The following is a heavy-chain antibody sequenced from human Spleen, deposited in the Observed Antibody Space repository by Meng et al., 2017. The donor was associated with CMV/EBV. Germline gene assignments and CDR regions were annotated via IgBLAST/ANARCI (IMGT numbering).Heavy chain of an antibody. CDR3: AREMVTASYSYGMDV. CDR1: GDSIISSSNYY. CDR2: IYYSGST. V-gene: IGHV4-39*02. Sequence: GSLRLSCTVSGDSIISSSNYYWGWIRQPPGKGLEWIGSIYYSGSTYYNPSLKSRLTISVDTSKNHFSLKLSSVTAADTAVYYCAREMVTASYSYGMDVWGQGTTVTVSS. J-gene: IGHJ6*02. D-gene: IGHD2-21*02.